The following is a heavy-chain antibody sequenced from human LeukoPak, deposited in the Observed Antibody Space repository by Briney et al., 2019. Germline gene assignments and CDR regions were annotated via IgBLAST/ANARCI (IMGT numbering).Heavy chain of an antibody. V-gene: IGHV3-7*03. CDR3: ARYGQLGD. CDR1: GFTFSSYW. J-gene: IGHJ4*02. D-gene: IGHD6-6*01. CDR2: IKQDGSEK. Sequence: GGSLRLSCVTSGFTFSSYWMSWVRQAPGKGLEWVALIKQDGSEKYYVDSVKGRFTMSRDNAESSLYLQMNSLRVEDTAMYYCARYGQLGDWGRGTLVTVSP.